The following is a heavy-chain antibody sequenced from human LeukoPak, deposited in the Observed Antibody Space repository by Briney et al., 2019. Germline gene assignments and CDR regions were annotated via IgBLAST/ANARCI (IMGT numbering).Heavy chain of an antibody. Sequence: ASVKVSCKVFGNTLTELSMHWVRQAPGKGHESMGGFAPEDGEAIYAQQFQGRLTMTEDTSTDTAYMELSSLTSEDTAVYYCTTGRRYQLYDYWGQGTLVTVSS. V-gene: IGHV1-24*01. CDR3: TTGRRYQLYDY. CDR1: GNTLTELS. D-gene: IGHD1-1*01. CDR2: FAPEDGEA. J-gene: IGHJ4*02.